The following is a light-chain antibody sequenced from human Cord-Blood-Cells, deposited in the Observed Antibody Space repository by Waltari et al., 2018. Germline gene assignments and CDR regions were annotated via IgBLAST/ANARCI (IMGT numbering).Light chain of an antibody. CDR2: DVS. Sequence: QSALTQPASVSGSPGQSITISCTGTSSDVGGYNHFSWYQQHPGKAPQLMNYDVSNRPSGVSNRFSGSKSGNTASLTISGLQAEDEADYYCSSYTSSSTRVFGGGTKLTVL. J-gene: IGLJ3*02. V-gene: IGLV2-14*03. CDR1: SSDVGGYNH. CDR3: SSYTSSSTRV.